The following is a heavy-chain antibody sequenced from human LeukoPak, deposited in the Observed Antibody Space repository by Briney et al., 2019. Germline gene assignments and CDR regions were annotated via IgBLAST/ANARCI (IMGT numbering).Heavy chain of an antibody. CDR2: IDYRGST. D-gene: IGHD5-18*01. CDR1: GGSINYYY. Sequence: SETLPLTCTVSGGSINYYYWMWIRQPPGKGLEWIAYIDYRGSTTYNPSLRSRVTISVDTSRNQFSLKLYSVTAADTAVYYCARSRSGYSYDHAAFEIWGQGTMVTVSS. CDR3: ARSRSGYSYDHAAFEI. J-gene: IGHJ3*02. V-gene: IGHV4-59*01.